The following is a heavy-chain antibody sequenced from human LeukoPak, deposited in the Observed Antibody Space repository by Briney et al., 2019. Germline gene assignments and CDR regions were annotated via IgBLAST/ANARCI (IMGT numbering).Heavy chain of an antibody. V-gene: IGHV1-2*06. CDR3: ARELFEAYYYYYMDV. J-gene: IGHJ6*03. D-gene: IGHD3-10*02. Sequence: ASVKVSCKASGYTFTGYYMHWVRQAPGQGLEWMGRINPNSGGTNYAQKFQGRVTMTRDTSISTAYMELSRLRSDDTAVYYCARELFEAYYYYYMDVWGKGTTVTVSS. CDR1: GYTFTGYY. CDR2: INPNSGGT.